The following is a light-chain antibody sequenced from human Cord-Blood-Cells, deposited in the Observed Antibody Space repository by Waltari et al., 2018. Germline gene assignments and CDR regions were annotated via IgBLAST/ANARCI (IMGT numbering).Light chain of an antibody. CDR1: SSDVGGYHY. Sequence: QSALTQPASMSGSPGQSITISCPGTSSDVGGYHYVSWYQQHPGKAPKLMIYDVSNRPSGVSNRFSGSKSGNTASLTISGLQAEDEADYYCSSYTSSSTYVFGTGTKVTVL. CDR3: SSYTSSSTYV. V-gene: IGLV2-14*01. J-gene: IGLJ1*01. CDR2: DVS.